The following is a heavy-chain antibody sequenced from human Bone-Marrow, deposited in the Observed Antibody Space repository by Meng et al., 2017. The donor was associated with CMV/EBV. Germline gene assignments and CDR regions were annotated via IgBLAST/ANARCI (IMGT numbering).Heavy chain of an antibody. Sequence: CKASGYSLTSYEINGVRQATGQGIEWMGLMNPISGDTVYAQKFQGRVTMTRESSITTDYMELSRLRSEDTAVYYCARGFGEPLGRDDWGQGTLVTVSS. CDR2: MNPISGDT. CDR3: ARGFGEPLGRDD. J-gene: IGHJ4*02. D-gene: IGHD3-10*01. V-gene: IGHV1-8*01. CDR1: GYSLTSYE.